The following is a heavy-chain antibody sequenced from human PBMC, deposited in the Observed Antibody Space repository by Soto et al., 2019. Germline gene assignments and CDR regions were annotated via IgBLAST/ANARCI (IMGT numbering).Heavy chain of an antibody. CDR2: INPDSGAT. CDR3: ARGLPWDWFDS. J-gene: IGHJ5*01. D-gene: IGHD1-26*01. V-gene: IGHV1-2*02. CDR1: GYSFTGYY. Sequence: HEHLVQSGAEVKRPGASLKVSCKASGYSFTGYYIHWVRQAPGQGLEWMGWINPDSGATNYAQNFQGRVTLTSDTSISTASMDLTSLTSDDTAVYYCARGLPWDWFDSWGQGTLVTVSS.